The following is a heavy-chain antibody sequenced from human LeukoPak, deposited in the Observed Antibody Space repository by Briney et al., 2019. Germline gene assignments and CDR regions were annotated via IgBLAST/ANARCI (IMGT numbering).Heavy chain of an antibody. V-gene: IGHV3-23*01. CDR3: AKNTISGGHYQYYMDV. CDR1: GFTFSSSA. D-gene: IGHD3-16*02. CDR2: ISGSGGIT. Sequence: GGSLRLSCAASGFTFSSSAMSWVRQAPGKGLEWVSSISGSGGITYHADSLKGRFTISRDNSKNTLFLQMNSLRAEDTAVYYCAKNTISGGHYQYYMDVWGKGTTVTVSS. J-gene: IGHJ6*03.